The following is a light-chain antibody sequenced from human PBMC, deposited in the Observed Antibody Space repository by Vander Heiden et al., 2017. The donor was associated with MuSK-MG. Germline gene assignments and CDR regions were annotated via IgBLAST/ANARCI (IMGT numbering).Light chain of an antibody. CDR2: EVS. V-gene: IGLV2-14*01. CDR3: CSYTSSSTRV. CDR1: SSDVGAYNY. Sequence: QSALTQPASVSGSPGQSITISCTGTSSDVGAYNYVSWYQQHPGKAPKLMIFEVSNRPSGVSNRFSGSKSGNTASLTISGLQAYDEADYYCCSYTSSSTRVFGGGTKLTVL. J-gene: IGLJ3*02.